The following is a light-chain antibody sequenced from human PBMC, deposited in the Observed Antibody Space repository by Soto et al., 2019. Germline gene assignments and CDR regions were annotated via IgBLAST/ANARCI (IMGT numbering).Light chain of an antibody. CDR1: QSVNNY. CDR3: QQRRTWPWLT. V-gene: IGKV3-11*01. Sequence: EIVLTQSPATLSLSPGERATLSCRASQSVNNYLAWYQQRPGQAPRLLIYDVSNRATGIPARFSGSGSGTDFTLTISSLEPEDSAVYFCQQRRTWPWLTFGGGTRVEIK. CDR2: DVS. J-gene: IGKJ4*01.